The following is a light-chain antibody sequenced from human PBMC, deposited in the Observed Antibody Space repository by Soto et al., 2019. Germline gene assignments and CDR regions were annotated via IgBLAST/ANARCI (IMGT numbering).Light chain of an antibody. CDR2: AAS. J-gene: IGKJ3*01. CDR3: QQLFMYPPT. V-gene: IGKV1-39*01. Sequence: DIQMTQSPSSLSASVGDRVTITCRASQSISSYLNWYQQKPGKAPKLLIYAASSLQSGVPSRFSGSGSGTDFTLTISSLQPEDFATYYCQQLFMYPPTFGPGTKVDI. CDR1: QSISSY.